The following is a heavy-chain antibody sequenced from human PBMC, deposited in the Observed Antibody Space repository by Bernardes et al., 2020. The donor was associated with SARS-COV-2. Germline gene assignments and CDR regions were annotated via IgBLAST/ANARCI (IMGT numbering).Heavy chain of an antibody. V-gene: IGHV2-5*02. Sequence: SGPTLVKPTQTLTLTCTFSGFSLSARGVGVGWIRQPPGKALEWLALIYWDDDTRYSPSLRSRLTITKDTSKDQVVLTLTNTDPVDTTTYYCVHRPFLSAYFFDYWGQGALVTVSS. CDR1: GFSLSARGVG. J-gene: IGHJ4*02. CDR2: IYWDDDT. CDR3: VHRPFLSAYFFDY.